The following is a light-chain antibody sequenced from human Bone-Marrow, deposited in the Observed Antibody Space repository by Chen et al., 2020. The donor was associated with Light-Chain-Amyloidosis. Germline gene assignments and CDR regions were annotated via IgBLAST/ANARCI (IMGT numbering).Light chain of an antibody. J-gene: IGLJ2*01. CDR3: QSADSSGTYEGI. CDR2: RDT. Sequence: SYELTQPPSVSVSPGQTARITCSGDDLPTKYAYWYQQKPGQAPVLVIHRDTERPSGISERFSGSSAGTTATLTISGVKAEDEADYHCQSADSSGTYEGIFGGGTKLTVL. CDR1: DLPTKY. V-gene: IGLV3-25*03.